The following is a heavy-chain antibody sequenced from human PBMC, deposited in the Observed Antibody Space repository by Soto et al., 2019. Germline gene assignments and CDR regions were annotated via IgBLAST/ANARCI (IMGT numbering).Heavy chain of an antibody. Sequence: QVQLVESGGGVVQSGRSLRLSCAASAFTFSSYPMHWVRQAPGKGLEWVAVISYDGSNKDYADSVKGRFTISRDNSKNTLYLQRNSLRPEDTAVYFCARSRFIGYDTTGYFSNFNMWGLGTMVTVSS. D-gene: IGHD3-22*01. J-gene: IGHJ3*02. CDR1: AFTFSSYP. CDR2: ISYDGSNK. V-gene: IGHV3-30-3*01. CDR3: ARSRFIGYDTTGYFSNFNM.